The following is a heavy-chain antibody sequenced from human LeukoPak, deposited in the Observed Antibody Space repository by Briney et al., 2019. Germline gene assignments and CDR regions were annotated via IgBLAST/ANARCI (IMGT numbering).Heavy chain of an antibody. CDR3: ARHWMAVAPYWYFDL. D-gene: IGHD6-19*01. CDR2: IYYSGST. J-gene: IGHJ2*01. Sequence: SETLSLTCTVSGGSISSYYWSWIRQPPGKGLEWIGDIYYSGSTNYNPSLKSRVTISVDTSKNQFSLKLSSVTAADTAVYYCARHWMAVAPYWYFDLWGRGTLVTVSS. CDR1: GGSISSYY. V-gene: IGHV4-59*08.